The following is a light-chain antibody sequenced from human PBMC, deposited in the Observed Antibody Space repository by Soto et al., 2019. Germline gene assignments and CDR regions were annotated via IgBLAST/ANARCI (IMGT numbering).Light chain of an antibody. CDR1: QSVSSN. V-gene: IGKV3-15*01. CDR2: GAS. J-gene: IGKJ1*01. Sequence: EIVMTQSPATLSVSPGERATLSCRASQSVSSNLAWYQQKPGQAPRLLIYGASTRATAIPARFSGSGSGTEFTLTISSLQSEDFAVYYCQKYTIWPSRTFGRATVEDIK. CDR3: QKYTIWPSRT.